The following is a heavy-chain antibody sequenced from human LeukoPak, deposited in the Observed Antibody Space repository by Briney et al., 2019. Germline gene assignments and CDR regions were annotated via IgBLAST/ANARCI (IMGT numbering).Heavy chain of an antibody. J-gene: IGHJ4*02. CDR2: IYTSGST. D-gene: IGHD2-2*01. V-gene: IGHV4-4*07. Sequence: PSETLSLTCTVSGGSISSYYWSWIRQPAGKGLEWIGRIYTSGSTNYNPSLKSRVTMSVDTSKNQFSLKLSSVTAADTAVYYCARIHGTYCSSTSCYPAYHFDYWGQGTLVTVSS. CDR1: GGSISSYY. CDR3: ARIHGTYCSSTSCYPAYHFDY.